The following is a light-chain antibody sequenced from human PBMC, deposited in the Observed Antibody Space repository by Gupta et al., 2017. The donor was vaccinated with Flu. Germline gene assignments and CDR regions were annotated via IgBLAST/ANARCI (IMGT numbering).Light chain of an antibody. CDR2: ETT. J-gene: IGLJ2*01. CDR3: ATWDSTLNVVI. CDR1: DSNIANNY. Sequence: QSVLTQPPSVSAAPGQTVTISCSGDDSNIANNYVSWYRKLPTTAPKLLIYETTKRPSGIPDRFSGSKSDTSATLGITGLQTGDEADYYCATWDSTLNVVIFGGGTKVTVL. V-gene: IGLV1-51*01.